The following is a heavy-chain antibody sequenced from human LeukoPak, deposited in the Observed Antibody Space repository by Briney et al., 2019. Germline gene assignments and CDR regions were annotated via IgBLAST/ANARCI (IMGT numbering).Heavy chain of an antibody. Sequence: GGSLRLSCAASGFTFDDYAMHWVRHAPGKGLEWVSGISWNSGSIGYADSVKGRFTISRDNSKNTLYLQMNSLRAEDTAVYYCAKDSGWYNWGQGTLVTVSS. CDR1: GFTFDDYA. D-gene: IGHD6-19*01. J-gene: IGHJ4*02. V-gene: IGHV3-9*01. CDR3: AKDSGWYN. CDR2: ISWNSGSI.